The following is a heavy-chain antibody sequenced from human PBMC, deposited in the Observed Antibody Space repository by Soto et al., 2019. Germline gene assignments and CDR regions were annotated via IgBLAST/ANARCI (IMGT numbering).Heavy chain of an antibody. D-gene: IGHD3-16*01. CDR2: IYHSGST. CDR3: ARALLRLGIDY. V-gene: IGHV4-30-2*01. Sequence: QLQLQQSGSGLVKPSQTLSLTCAVSGGSISSGAYSWSWMRQPPGKGLEGIGYIYHSGSTYYNPSLKSRVTMSVDRSKTQFSLNLTSVTAADTAMYYCARALLRLGIDYWGQGTLVTVSS. J-gene: IGHJ4*02. CDR1: GGSISSGAYS.